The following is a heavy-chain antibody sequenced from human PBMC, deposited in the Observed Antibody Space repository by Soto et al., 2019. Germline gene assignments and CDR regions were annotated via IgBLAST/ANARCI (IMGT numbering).Heavy chain of an antibody. Sequence: GGSLRLSCAASGFTFSSYAMSWVRQAPGKGLEWVSAISGSGGSTYYADSVKGRFTISRDNSKNTLYLQMNSLRAEDTAVYYCATVAARLALTPGDDAFDIWGQGTMVTVSS. CDR3: ATVAARLALTPGDDAFDI. V-gene: IGHV3-23*01. CDR1: GFTFSSYA. CDR2: ISGSGGST. D-gene: IGHD6-6*01. J-gene: IGHJ3*02.